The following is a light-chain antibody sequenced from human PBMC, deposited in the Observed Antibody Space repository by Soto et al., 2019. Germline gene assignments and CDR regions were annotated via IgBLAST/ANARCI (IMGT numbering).Light chain of an antibody. CDR2: DAS. V-gene: IGKV3-20*01. CDR1: QSVSSSY. CDR3: QQYGSSGT. Sequence: EIVMTQSPATLSLSPGERATLSCRASQSVSSSYLAWYQQKPGQSPRLVVYDASSRATGIPDRFSGSGSGTDFTLTISRLEPEDFAVYYCQQYGSSGTFGQGTKVDIK. J-gene: IGKJ1*01.